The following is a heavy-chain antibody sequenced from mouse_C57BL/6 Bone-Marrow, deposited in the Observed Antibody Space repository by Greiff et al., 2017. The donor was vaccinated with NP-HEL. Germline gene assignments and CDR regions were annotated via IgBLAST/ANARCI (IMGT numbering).Heavy chain of an antibody. D-gene: IGHD1-1*01. J-gene: IGHJ4*01. V-gene: IGHV1-42*01. CDR2: INPSTGGT. Sequence: EVQLQQSGPELVKPGASVKISCKASGYSFTGYYMNWVKQSPEKSLEWIGEINPSTGGTTYNQKFKVKATLTVDKSSSTAYMQLKSLTSEDSAVYYCARDQVGVVATGAMDYWGQGTSVTVSS. CDR3: ARDQVGVVATGAMDY. CDR1: GYSFTGYY.